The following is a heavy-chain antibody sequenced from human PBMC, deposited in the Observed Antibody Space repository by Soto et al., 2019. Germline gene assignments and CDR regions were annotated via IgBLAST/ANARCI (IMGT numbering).Heavy chain of an antibody. V-gene: IGHV3-23*01. CDR1: GFTFSSYA. Sequence: EVQLLESGGGLVQPGGSLRLSCAASGFTFSSYAMGWVRQAPGQGLQWISVISSSGGSTYYADSVKGRITIARDNSKDPLLLDMNSMRAEDSAVYYWARRDYVYIWGSDDYWGQGTLGTVSS. D-gene: IGHD3-16*01. CDR2: ISSSGGST. CDR3: ARRDYVYIWGSDDY. J-gene: IGHJ4*02.